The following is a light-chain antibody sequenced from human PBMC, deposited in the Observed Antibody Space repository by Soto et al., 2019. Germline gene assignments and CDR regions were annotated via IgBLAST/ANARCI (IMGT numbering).Light chain of an antibody. CDR1: NIGSKN. Sequence: SYELTQPPSVSVAPGKTATITCGANNIGSKNVHWYHQKPGQAPVLVIFYDSDRPSGITERFSGSNSGNTATLTISRVEAGDEADYSCQLWDRTTDAVVFGGGTKLTVL. CDR2: YDS. J-gene: IGLJ2*01. CDR3: QLWDRTTDAVV. V-gene: IGLV3-21*01.